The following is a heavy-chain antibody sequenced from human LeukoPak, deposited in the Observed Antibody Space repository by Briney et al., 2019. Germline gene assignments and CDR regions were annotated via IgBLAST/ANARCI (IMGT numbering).Heavy chain of an antibody. D-gene: IGHD3-16*01. J-gene: IGHJ5*02. CDR3: ARESGSYLWRSWLNP. CDR2: INHSGST. V-gene: IGHV4-38-2*02. Sequence: SETLSLTCTVSGYSISSGYYWGWIRQPPGKGLEWIGEINHSGSTNYNPSLKSRVTISVDTSKNQFSLKVISVTAADTAIYYCARESGSYLWRSWLNPWGQGTLVTVSS. CDR1: GYSISSGYY.